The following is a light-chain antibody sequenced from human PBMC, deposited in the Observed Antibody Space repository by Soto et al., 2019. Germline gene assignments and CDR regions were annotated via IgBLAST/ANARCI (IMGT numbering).Light chain of an antibody. J-gene: IGLJ1*01. CDR3: KFYDSSLSYV. CDR1: SSNIGGGYD. Sequence: QSVLTQPPSVSGAPWQRVTISCTGSSSNIGGGYDVHWYQQLPGTAPKLLIYGNSNRPSGVPDRFSASKSGTSASLAITGLQAEDVADYYFKFYDSSLSYVFRPGPKGTVL. V-gene: IGLV1-40*01. CDR2: GNS.